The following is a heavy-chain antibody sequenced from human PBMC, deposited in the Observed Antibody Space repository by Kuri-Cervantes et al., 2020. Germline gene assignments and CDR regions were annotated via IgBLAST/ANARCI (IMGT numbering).Heavy chain of an antibody. Sequence: GSLRLSCTVSGGSISSSSYYWGWIRQPPGKGLEWIGSIYYSGSTYYNPFLKSRVTISVDTSKNQFSLKLSSVTAADTAVYYCARALDYTSPRADFDYWGQGTLVTVSS. CDR3: ARALDYTSPRADFDY. CDR1: GGSISSSSYY. V-gene: IGHV4-39*07. D-gene: IGHD4-11*01. J-gene: IGHJ4*02. CDR2: IYYSGST.